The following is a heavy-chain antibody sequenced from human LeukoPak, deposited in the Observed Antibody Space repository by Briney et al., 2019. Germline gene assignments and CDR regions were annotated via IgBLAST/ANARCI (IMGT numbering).Heavy chain of an antibody. CDR3: ARWHSHGRYFDY. D-gene: IGHD1-26*01. CDR2: FCDSDST. V-gene: IGHV4-59*01. Sequence: SETLSLTCTVSGGSMKNYRGNWIRQPPGKGLEFIVYFCDSDSTDYHPSLKIRVTMSLDTYKNQLSLKLPSATDADTAVYYCARWHSHGRYFDYWGRGARVTVSS. J-gene: IGHJ4*02. CDR1: GGSMKNYR.